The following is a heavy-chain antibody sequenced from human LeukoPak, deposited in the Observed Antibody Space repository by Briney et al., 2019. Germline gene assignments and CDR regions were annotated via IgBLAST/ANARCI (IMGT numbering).Heavy chain of an antibody. J-gene: IGHJ5*02. CDR3: ARDVGYGSNWFDP. CDR1: GFTFSSYG. CDR2: IWNDGSNK. Sequence: PGGSLRPSCAASGFTFSSYGMHWVRQAPGKGLEWVAVIWNDGSNKYYADSVKGRFTISRDNSKNTLYLQMNSLRAEDTAVYYCARDVGYGSNWFDPWGQGTLVTVSS. V-gene: IGHV3-33*01. D-gene: IGHD3-10*01.